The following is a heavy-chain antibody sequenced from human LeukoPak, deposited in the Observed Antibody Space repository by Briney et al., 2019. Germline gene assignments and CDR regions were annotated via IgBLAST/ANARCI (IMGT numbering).Heavy chain of an antibody. CDR3: ARELNGYGYYFFDY. CDR2: IKEDGSEK. V-gene: IGHV3-7*01. J-gene: IGHJ4*02. CDR1: GLTFSKYW. D-gene: IGHD3-16*01. Sequence: GGSLRLSCAASGLTFSKYWMSWVRQAPGKGPEWVANIKEDGSEKNYVDSVKGRFTISRDNGKNSLYLQMNSLRAEDTAVYYCARELNGYGYYFFDYWGPGTLVTVSS.